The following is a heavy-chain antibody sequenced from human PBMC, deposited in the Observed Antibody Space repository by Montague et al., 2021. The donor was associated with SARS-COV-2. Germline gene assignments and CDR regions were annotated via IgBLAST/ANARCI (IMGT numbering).Heavy chain of an antibody. V-gene: IGHV4-34*01. CDR3: ARGRQHINMVVVVVTGGEYYVDF. J-gene: IGHJ4*02. Sequence: SETLSLTCAVYDGSFSDYSWTWIRQPPGKGLEWIGEINHRGSTNYNPSLKSRVTISVDTSKNQFSLKMTSVTVADTAVYYCARGRQHINMVVVVVTGGEYYVDFWGQGTLVAVSS. D-gene: IGHD3-22*01. CDR2: INHRGST. CDR1: DGSFSDYS.